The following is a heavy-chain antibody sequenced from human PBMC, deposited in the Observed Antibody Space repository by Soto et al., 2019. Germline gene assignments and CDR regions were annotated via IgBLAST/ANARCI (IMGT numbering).Heavy chain of an antibody. Sequence: ASVKVSCKASGYTFTSYGISWVRQAPGQGLEWMGWISAYNGNTNYAQKLQGRVTMTTDTSTSTAYMELRSLRSDDTAVYYRARDRSGYYGDYAGYWGQGTLVTVSS. CDR3: ARDRSGYYGDYAGY. V-gene: IGHV1-18*01. J-gene: IGHJ4*02. D-gene: IGHD3-3*01. CDR1: GYTFTSYG. CDR2: ISAYNGNT.